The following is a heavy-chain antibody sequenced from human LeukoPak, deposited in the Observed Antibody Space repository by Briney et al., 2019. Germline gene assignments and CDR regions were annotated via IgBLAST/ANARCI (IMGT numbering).Heavy chain of an antibody. J-gene: IGHJ4*02. CDR2: ISGSGGST. CDR1: GFTFSSYA. Sequence: GGSLRLPCAASGFTFSSYAMSWVRQAPGKGLEWVSAISGSGGSTYYADSVKGRFTISRDNSKNTLYLQMNSLRAEDTAVYYCAKVWYYDFWSGYSNWGQGTLVTVSS. CDR3: AKVWYYDFWSGYSN. V-gene: IGHV3-23*01. D-gene: IGHD3-3*01.